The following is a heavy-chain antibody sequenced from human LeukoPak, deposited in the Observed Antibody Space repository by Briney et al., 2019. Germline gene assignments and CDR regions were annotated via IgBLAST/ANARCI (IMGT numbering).Heavy chain of an antibody. D-gene: IGHD3-10*01. CDR1: GYTFTGYY. CDR3: ARAIDYGSGSRKNNWFDP. J-gene: IGHJ5*02. Sequence: ASVKVSCKASGYTFTGYYMHWVRQAPGQGLEWMGWISAYNGNTNYAQKLQGRVTMTTDTSTSTAYTELRSLRSDDTAVYYCARAIDYGSGSRKNNWFDPWGQGTLVTVSS. V-gene: IGHV1-18*04. CDR2: ISAYNGNT.